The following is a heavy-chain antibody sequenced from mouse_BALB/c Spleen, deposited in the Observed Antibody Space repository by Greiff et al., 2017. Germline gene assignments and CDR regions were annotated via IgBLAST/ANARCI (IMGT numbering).Heavy chain of an antibody. J-gene: IGHJ4*01. Sequence: VKLQESGPGLVAPSQSLSITCTVSGFSLTSYGVHWVRQPPGKGLEWLGVIWAGGSTNYNSALMSRLSISKDNSKSQVFLKMNSLQTDDTAMYYCARGDVPCYWGQGTSVTVSS. CDR3: ARGDVPCY. CDR2: IWAGGST. CDR1: GFSLTSYG. V-gene: IGHV2-9*02.